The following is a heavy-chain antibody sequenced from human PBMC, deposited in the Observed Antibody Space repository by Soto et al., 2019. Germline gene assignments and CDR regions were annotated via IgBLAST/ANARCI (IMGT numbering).Heavy chain of an antibody. CDR1: GHLFNNHW. CDR3: ARGYFDSGHGYDL. V-gene: IGHV5-51*01. Sequence: GESLKISCKGPGHLFNNHWIGWVRQTPGKGLEWMGLIFTRDSETKTSPSFQGHVSFSVDNSVNTVYLQWTSLKTTDTGIYFCARGYFDSGHGYDLWGQGTLVTVSS. D-gene: IGHD3-10*01. CDR2: IFTRDSET. J-gene: IGHJ5*02.